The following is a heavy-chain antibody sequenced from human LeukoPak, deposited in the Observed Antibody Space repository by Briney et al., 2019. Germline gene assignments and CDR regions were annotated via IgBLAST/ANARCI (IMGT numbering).Heavy chain of an antibody. V-gene: IGHV5-51*01. D-gene: IGHD2-2*01. CDR2: IYPGDSDT. CDR3: ASHCTSCSYPAEYFQH. J-gene: IGHJ1*01. Sequence: HGESLKISCKGSGYSFTSYWIGWVRQMPGKGLEWMGIIYPGDSDTRYSPSFQGQVTISADKSISTAYLQWSSLKASDTAMYYCASHCTSCSYPAEYFQHWGQGTLVTVSS. CDR1: GYSFTSYW.